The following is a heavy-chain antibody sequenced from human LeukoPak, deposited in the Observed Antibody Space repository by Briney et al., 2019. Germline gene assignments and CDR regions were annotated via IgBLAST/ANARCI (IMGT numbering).Heavy chain of an antibody. CDR3: ARGATVTTTPPVY. J-gene: IGHJ4*02. D-gene: IGHD4-17*01. CDR2: IIPILGIV. CDR1: GGTFSNYA. V-gene: IGHV1-69*04. Sequence: ASVKVSCKASGGTFSNYAISWVRQAPGQGLEWMGRIIPILGIVNYAQKFQGRVTITADKSTSTAYMELSSLRSEDTAVYYCARGATVTTTPPVYWGQGTLVTVSS.